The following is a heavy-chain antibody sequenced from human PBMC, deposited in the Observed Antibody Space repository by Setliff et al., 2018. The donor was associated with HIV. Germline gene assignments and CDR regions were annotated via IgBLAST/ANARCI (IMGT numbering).Heavy chain of an antibody. Sequence: GGSLRLSCAASGFTFSSFGMHWVRQAPGKGLEWVSSISSTSTYIYYADSVKGRFTISRYDAKNSLYLQMNSLRAEDTAVYYCATWPTERLNALDTWGQGTMVTVSS. V-gene: IGHV3-21*06. D-gene: IGHD5-12*01. CDR1: GFTFSSFG. CDR3: ATWPTERLNALDT. J-gene: IGHJ3*02. CDR2: ISSTSTYI.